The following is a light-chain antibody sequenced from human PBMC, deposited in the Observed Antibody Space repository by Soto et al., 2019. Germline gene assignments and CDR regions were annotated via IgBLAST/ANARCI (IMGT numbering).Light chain of an antibody. V-gene: IGKV3-15*01. CDR2: GAS. CDR1: QSVSSN. CDR3: QQYNNWPPWT. Sequence: EIVLTQSPATLSVSSGERATLSCRASQSVSSNLAWYQQKPGQAPRLLIYGASTRATGIPARFSGRGSGTDFTLTISSLQSEDSAVYCCQQYNNWPPWTFGQGTKVEIK. J-gene: IGKJ1*01.